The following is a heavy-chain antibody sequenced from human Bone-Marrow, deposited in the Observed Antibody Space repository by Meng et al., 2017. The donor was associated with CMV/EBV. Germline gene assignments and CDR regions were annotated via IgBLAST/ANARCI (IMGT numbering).Heavy chain of an antibody. D-gene: IGHD5-24*01. V-gene: IGHV3-21*01. CDR1: GFTFSSYS. CDR2: ISSSSSYI. Sequence: GGSLRLSCAASGFTFSSYSMNWVRQAPGKGLEWVSSISSSSSYIYYADSVKGRFTISRDNAKNSLYLQMNSLRAEDTAVYYCARRSRDGYNYDYFDYWGQGNLVNVHS. J-gene: IGHJ4*02. CDR3: ARRSRDGYNYDYFDY.